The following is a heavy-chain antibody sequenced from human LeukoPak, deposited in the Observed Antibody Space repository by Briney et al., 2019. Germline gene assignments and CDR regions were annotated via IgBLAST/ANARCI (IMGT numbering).Heavy chain of an antibody. J-gene: IGHJ4*02. D-gene: IGHD5-18*01. Sequence: GGSLRLSCAASGFTFSSYAMHWVRQAPGKGLEWVTVISYDGSNKYYADSVKGRFTISRDNSKNTLYLRVNSLRAEDTAVYYCVREGVYSYGPFDYWGQGTLVTVSS. CDR1: GFTFSSYA. V-gene: IGHV3-30*04. CDR2: ISYDGSNK. CDR3: VREGVYSYGPFDY.